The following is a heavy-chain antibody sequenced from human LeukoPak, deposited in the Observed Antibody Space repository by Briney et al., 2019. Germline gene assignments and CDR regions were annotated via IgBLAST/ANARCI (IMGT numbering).Heavy chain of an antibody. J-gene: IGHJ4*02. CDR2: INPNSGGT. Sequence: ASVKVSCKASGYTFTGYYMHWVRQAPRQGLEWMGWINPNSGGTNYAQKFQGRVTMTRDTSISTAYMELSRLRSDDTAVYYCAGEIYDSSGYPQLDYWGQGTLVTVSS. D-gene: IGHD3-22*01. CDR1: GYTFTGYY. V-gene: IGHV1-2*02. CDR3: AGEIYDSSGYPQLDY.